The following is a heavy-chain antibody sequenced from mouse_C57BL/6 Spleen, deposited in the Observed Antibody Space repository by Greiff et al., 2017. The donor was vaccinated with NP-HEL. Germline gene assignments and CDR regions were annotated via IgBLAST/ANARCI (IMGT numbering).Heavy chain of an antibody. Sequence: VQLQQSGPELVKPGASVKISCKASGYAFSSSWMNWVKQRPGQGLEWIGRIYPGDGDTNYNGKFKGKATLTADKSSSTAYMQLSRLTSEDSAVYICARSTNNLDYWGQGTTLTVSS. J-gene: IGHJ2*01. CDR2: IYPGDGDT. CDR1: GYAFSSSW. D-gene: IGHD2-1*01. V-gene: IGHV1-82*01. CDR3: ARSTNNLDY.